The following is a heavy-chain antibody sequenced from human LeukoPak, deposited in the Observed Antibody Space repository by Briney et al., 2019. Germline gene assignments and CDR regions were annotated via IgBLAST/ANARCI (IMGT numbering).Heavy chain of an antibody. Sequence: SGTLSLTCAVSGGSITSGNWWSWVRQSPGKGLQWIGEVNRSGSTNFNPSLKSRVTISVDTSKNQFSLKLSSVTAADTAVYYCAHNGWYSIDNWGQGTLVTVSS. CDR2: VNRSGST. CDR3: AHNGWYSIDN. CDR1: GGSITSGNW. J-gene: IGHJ4*02. V-gene: IGHV4-4*02. D-gene: IGHD6-19*01.